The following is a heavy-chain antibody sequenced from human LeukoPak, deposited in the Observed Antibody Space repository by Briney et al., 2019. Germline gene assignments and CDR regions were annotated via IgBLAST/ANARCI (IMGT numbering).Heavy chain of an antibody. V-gene: IGHV1-46*03. CDR2: INPSGGST. CDR1: GYTFTAYY. Sequence: ASVKVSCKTSGYTFTAYYMHWVRQAPGQGLEWMGIINPSGGSTSYAQKFQGRVTMTRDTSTSTVYMELSSLRSEDTAVYYCARDLRQSGSYDYWGQGTLVTVSS. CDR3: ARDLRQSGSYDY. D-gene: IGHD1-26*01. J-gene: IGHJ4*02.